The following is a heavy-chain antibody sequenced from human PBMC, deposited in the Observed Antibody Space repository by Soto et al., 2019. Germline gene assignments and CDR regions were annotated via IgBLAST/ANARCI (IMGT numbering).Heavy chain of an antibody. V-gene: IGHV3-23*01. Sequence: PGGSLRLSCAASGVTFSSYAMSWVRQAPGKGLEWVSVISGSGSSTYYADSVKGRFTISRDNSKNTLYLQMNSLRAEDTAVYYCAKKGLYSYGYGSFDYWGQGALVTVSS. D-gene: IGHD5-18*01. J-gene: IGHJ4*02. CDR2: ISGSGSST. CDR3: AKKGLYSYGYGSFDY. CDR1: GVTFSSYA.